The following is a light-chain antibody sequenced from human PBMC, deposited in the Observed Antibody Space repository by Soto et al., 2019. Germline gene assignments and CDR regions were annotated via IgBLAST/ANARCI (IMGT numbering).Light chain of an antibody. CDR2: EVS. J-gene: IGLJ2*01. CDR3: SSYRSSSTPYVV. V-gene: IGLV2-14*01. CDR1: SSDVGGYKY. Sequence: QSVLTQPASVSGSPGQSITISCTGTSSDVGGYKYVSWYQQNPGKAPKLMIYEVSNRPSGVSNRFSGSKSGNTASLTISGLQAEDEADYYCSSYRSSSTPYVVFGGGTKLTVL.